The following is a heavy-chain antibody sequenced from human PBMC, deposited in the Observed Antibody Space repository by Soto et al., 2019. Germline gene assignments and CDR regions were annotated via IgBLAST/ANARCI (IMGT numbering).Heavy chain of an antibody. Sequence: QVQLQESGPGLVKASQTLSLTCTVSGGSISSGGYYWSWIRQPPGKGLEWIGNIYYSGRTYYNPSLKSRVTISIHTSKNQYSLRLSSVTAADTAVYSCAFSSLKRWFDPWGQGSLVTVSS. D-gene: IGHD6-13*01. V-gene: IGHV4-31*03. CDR3: AFSSLKRWFDP. CDR2: IYYSGRT. J-gene: IGHJ5*02. CDR1: GGSISSGGYY.